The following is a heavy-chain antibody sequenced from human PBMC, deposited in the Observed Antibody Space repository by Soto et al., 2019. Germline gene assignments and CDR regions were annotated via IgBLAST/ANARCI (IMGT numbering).Heavy chain of an antibody. CDR1: GVSIINNY. Sequence: QVQLQESGPGLVKPSETLSLTCAVSGVSIINNYWTWIRQPAGKGLEWLGRVYSSGRTTYNPSLKSRLTMSVDTSNNQFSLHLTSVTAADTAVYYCARREDTFDFWGQGMLVTVSS. CDR2: VYSSGRT. J-gene: IGHJ4*02. V-gene: IGHV4-4*07. CDR3: ARREDTFDF.